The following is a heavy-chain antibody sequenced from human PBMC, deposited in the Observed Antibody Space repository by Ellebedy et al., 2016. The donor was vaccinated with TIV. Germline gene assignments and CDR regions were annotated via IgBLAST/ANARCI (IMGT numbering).Heavy chain of an antibody. CDR1: GGSVTSGSYH. J-gene: IGHJ4*02. CDR2: IHSSGIT. D-gene: IGHD6-6*01. V-gene: IGHV4-61*01. Sequence: MPSETLSLTCSVSGGSVTSGSYHCSWFRQPPGKGLEWIGFIHSSGITSYNPSLKRRVTILMDTSENQFSLKLNSVTAADTALYYCARVGASISARPSDYWGLGTLVTVSS. CDR3: ARVGASISARPSDY.